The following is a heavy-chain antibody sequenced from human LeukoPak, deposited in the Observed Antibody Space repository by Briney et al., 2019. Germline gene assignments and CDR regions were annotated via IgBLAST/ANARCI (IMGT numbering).Heavy chain of an antibody. CDR1: GYAFTDYD. Sequence: GASVKVPCKASGYAFTDYDINWVRQATGQGLEWMGWMNPNSGNTGFAQRFQDRVVLTRDTSINTAYMELSSLRSDDTAVYYCVRGNSGSYYLHWGQGTLVTVSS. V-gene: IGHV1-8*02. J-gene: IGHJ4*02. CDR2: MNPNSGNT. D-gene: IGHD1-26*01. CDR3: VRGNSGSYYLH.